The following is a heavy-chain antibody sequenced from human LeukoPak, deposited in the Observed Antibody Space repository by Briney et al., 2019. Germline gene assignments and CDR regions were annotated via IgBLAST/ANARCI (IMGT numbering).Heavy chain of an antibody. D-gene: IGHD3-10*02. J-gene: IGHJ6*04. V-gene: IGHV3-48*03. CDR1: ASTFGSYE. CDR3: AELGITMIGGV. CDR2: ISSSGSTI. Sequence: PGRCLCLACPVDASTFGSYEMEWVRQAPGEGLEWVSYISSSGSTIYYAVSVKGRFAISRDNAKNSLYLQMNSLRAEDTAVYYCAELGITMIGGVWGKGTTVSISS.